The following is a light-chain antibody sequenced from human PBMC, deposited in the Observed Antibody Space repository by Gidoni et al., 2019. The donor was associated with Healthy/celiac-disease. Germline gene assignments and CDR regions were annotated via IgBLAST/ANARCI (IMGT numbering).Light chain of an antibody. CDR2: AAS. V-gene: IGKV1-39*01. J-gene: IGKJ1*01. CDR1: QSISSY. Sequence: DIQMTQSPSSLSASVGDRVTITCRASQSISSYLNWYQQKPGKAHKLLIYAASSLQSGVPSRFSGRRSGTDFTLTISSLQPEDFATDYCQQSYSTLRTFGQXTKVEIK. CDR3: QQSYSTLRT.